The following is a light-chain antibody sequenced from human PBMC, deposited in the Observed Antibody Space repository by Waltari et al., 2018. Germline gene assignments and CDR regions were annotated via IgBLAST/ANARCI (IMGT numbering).Light chain of an antibody. V-gene: IGKV1-39*01. CDR2: GAS. CDR3: QQSDSTPLT. J-gene: IGKJ4*01. CDR1: QTITMY. Sequence: DIQMTQSPSSLSASVGDSVTITCRASQTITMYLNWYQQKPGKAPKLLLYGASSLRSGVPSRFSGSGSGTDFTRTISSLQAEDSATYHCQQSDSTPLTFGGGTKVEVK.